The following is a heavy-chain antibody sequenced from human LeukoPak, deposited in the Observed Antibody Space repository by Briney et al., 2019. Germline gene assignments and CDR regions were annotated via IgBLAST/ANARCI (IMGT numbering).Heavy chain of an antibody. V-gene: IGHV4-39*07. J-gene: IGHJ4*02. D-gene: IGHD4-23*01. Sequence: SETLSLTCTVSGGSISSSSYYWGWIRQPPGKGLEWIATMYYSGTTFYNPSLKSRLSISVDTSNNQLSLRLRSVTAADTAVYFCAGDEYRGNSLGSLWGQGTLVSVSS. CDR2: MYYSGTT. CDR3: AGDEYRGNSLGSL. CDR1: GGSISSSSYY.